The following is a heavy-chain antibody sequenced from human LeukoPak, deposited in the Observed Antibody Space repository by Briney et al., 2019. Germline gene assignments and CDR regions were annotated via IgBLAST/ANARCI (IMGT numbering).Heavy chain of an antibody. CDR2: IRSKANSYAT. CDR1: GFTFSGSA. V-gene: IGHV3-73*01. J-gene: IGHJ4*02. Sequence: PGGSLRLSCAASGFTFSGSAMHWVRQASGKGLEWVGRIRSKANSYATAYAASVKGRFTISRDDSKNTAYLQMNSLKTEDTAVYYCTRSLDDYGDYWGQGTLVTVSS. CDR3: TRSLDDYGDY.